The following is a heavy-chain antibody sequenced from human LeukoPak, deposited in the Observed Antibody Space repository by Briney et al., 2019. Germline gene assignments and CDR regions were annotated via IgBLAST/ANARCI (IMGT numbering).Heavy chain of an antibody. CDR2: ISSGSSYI. D-gene: IGHD2-15*01. J-gene: IGHJ5*02. Sequence: GGSLRLSCVASGFIFSSHSMKWVRQAPGKGLEWVSSISSGSSYIYYADSVKGRFTISRDNAKNSLYLQMNSLRAEDTAVYYCARDRSRYGVVAATLATRFDPWGQGTLVTVSS. CDR3: ARDRSRYGVVAATLATRFDP. CDR1: GFIFSSHS. V-gene: IGHV3-21*01.